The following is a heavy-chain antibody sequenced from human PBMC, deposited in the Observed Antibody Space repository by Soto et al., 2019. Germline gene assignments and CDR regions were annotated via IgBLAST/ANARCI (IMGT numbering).Heavy chain of an antibody. CDR3: ARLTVGAANWFDP. D-gene: IGHD1-26*01. V-gene: IGHV5-10-1*01. Sequence: GASLKISCKGSGYSFTSYWISWVRQMPGKGLEWMGRIDPSDSYTNYSPSFQGHVTISADKSISTAYLQWSSLKASDTAMYYCARLTVGAANWFDPWGQGTLVTVSS. CDR2: IDPSDSYT. CDR1: GYSFTSYW. J-gene: IGHJ5*02.